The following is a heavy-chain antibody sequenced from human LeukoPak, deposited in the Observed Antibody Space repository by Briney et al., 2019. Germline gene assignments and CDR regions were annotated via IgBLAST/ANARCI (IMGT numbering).Heavy chain of an antibody. CDR3: ARLIYSGYDRDY. J-gene: IGHJ4*02. CDR1: GYTFTGYY. CDR2: INPNSGGT. Sequence: GASVKVSCKASGYTFTGYYMHWVRQAPGQGLEWMGRINPNSGGTNHAQKFQGRVTMTRDTSISTAYMELSRLRSDDTAVYYCARLIYSGYDRDYWGQGTLVTVSS. V-gene: IGHV1-2*06. D-gene: IGHD5-12*01.